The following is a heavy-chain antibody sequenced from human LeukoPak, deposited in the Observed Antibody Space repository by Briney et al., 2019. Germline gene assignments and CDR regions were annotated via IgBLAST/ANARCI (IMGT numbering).Heavy chain of an antibody. CDR1: GYSISSGYY. J-gene: IGHJ4*02. D-gene: IGHD6-6*01. V-gene: IGHV4-38-2*01. CDR2: IYHSGST. CDR3: ARLRSTIAARPFDY. Sequence: SETLSLTCAVSGYSISSGYYWGWIRRPPGEGLEWIGSIYHSGSTYYNPSLKSRVTISVDTSKNQFSLKLSSVTAADTAVYYCARLRSTIAARPFDYWGQGTLVTVSS.